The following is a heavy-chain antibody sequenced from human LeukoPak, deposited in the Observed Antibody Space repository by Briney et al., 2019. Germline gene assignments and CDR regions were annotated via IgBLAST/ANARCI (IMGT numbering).Heavy chain of an antibody. V-gene: IGHV1-18*01. J-gene: IGHJ4*02. CDR2: ISAYNGNT. CDR3: ARGPISSSWYVDY. Sequence: ASVKVSCKASGYTFTTYGISWVRQAPGQGLEWMAWISAYNGNTNYAQNLQGRFTMTTDTSTTTAYMELRSLRSDDTAVYYCARGPISSSWYVDYWGQGTLVTVSS. CDR1: GYTFTTYG. D-gene: IGHD6-13*01.